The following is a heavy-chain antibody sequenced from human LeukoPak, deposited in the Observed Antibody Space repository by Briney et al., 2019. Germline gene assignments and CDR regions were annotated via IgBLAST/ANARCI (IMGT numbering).Heavy chain of an antibody. CDR3: ARDGEDY. Sequence: PGRSLRLSCAASGFTFRSFSMHWVRQTPGKGLEGVAIISYDGSNQYYADSVKGRFTISRDNSKNTLYLQMNSLRAEDTAVYYCARDGEDYWGQGTLVTVSS. D-gene: IGHD3-10*01. V-gene: IGHV3-30-3*01. CDR1: GFTFRSFS. CDR2: ISYDGSNQ. J-gene: IGHJ4*02.